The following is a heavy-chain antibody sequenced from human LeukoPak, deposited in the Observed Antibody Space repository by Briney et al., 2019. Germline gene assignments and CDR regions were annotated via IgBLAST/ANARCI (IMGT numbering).Heavy chain of an antibody. CDR2: ISYDGSNN. V-gene: IGHV3-30*04. D-gene: IGHD4-17*01. Sequence: GRSLRLSCAASGFTFSSYAMHWVRQAPGKGLEWVTVISYDGSNNYYADSVKGRFTISRDNSKNTLYLQMNSLRAEDTAVYNCASDYGDSPSYYYGMDVWGKGTTVTVSS. CDR3: ASDYGDSPSYYYGMDV. CDR1: GFTFSSYA. J-gene: IGHJ6*04.